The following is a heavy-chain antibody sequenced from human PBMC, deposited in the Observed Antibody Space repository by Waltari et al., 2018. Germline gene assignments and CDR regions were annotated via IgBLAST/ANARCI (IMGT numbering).Heavy chain of an antibody. D-gene: IGHD2-15*01. CDR1: GFTFNNYA. J-gene: IGHJ5*02. CDR3: AKDSCEGRGGGSCYNP. V-gene: IGHV3-23*01. CDR2: ITHSASYI. Sequence: EVQLLESGGGLVQPGGSLRLSCAASGFTFNNYAMTWVRQAPGKGPEWVSSITHSASYIYYRDSVKGRFTISRDNSESTLYLQMNNLRAEDTAIYYCAKDSCEGRGGGSCYNPWGQGTLVTVSS.